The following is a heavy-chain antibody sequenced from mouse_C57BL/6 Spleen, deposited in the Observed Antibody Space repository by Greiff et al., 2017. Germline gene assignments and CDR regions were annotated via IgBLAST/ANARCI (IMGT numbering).Heavy chain of an antibody. J-gene: IGHJ4*01. D-gene: IGHD1-1*01. Sequence: QVQLQQSGAELARPGASVKMSCKASGYTFTSYTMHWVKQRPGQGLEWIGYINPSSGYTKYNQKFKDKAPLTADKSSSTAYMQLRSLTSEDSAVYYCALYYGSSDYYAMDYWGQGTSVTVSS. CDR3: ALYYGSSDYYAMDY. CDR2: INPSSGYT. CDR1: GYTFTSYT. V-gene: IGHV1-4*01.